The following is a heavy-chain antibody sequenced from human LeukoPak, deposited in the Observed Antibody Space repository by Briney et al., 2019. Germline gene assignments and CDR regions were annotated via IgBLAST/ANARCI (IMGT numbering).Heavy chain of an antibody. CDR2: IYTSGST. CDR3: ARENHSNYYYYYMGV. D-gene: IGHD4-11*01. Sequence: SETLSLTCTVSGGSITSYYWSWIRQPAGKGLEWIGRIYTSGSTNYNPSLKSRVTMSVDTSKNQFSLKLSSVTAADTAVYYCARENHSNYYYYYMGVWGKGTTVTVSS. J-gene: IGHJ6*03. V-gene: IGHV4-4*07. CDR1: GGSITSYY.